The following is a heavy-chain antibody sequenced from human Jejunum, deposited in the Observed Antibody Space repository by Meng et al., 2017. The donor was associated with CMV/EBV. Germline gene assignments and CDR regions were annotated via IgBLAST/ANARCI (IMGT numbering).Heavy chain of an antibody. CDR2: IYTSGES. V-gene: IGHV4-4*07. J-gene: IGHJ6*03. Sequence: QVQLQESGPGLVKPSETLSLTCTVSGGFMNFYYWTWIRQPAGMGLEWIGRIYTSGESNYNPSLKSRVTMSVDPSKNQFSLRLSSVTAADTAVYYCGKGISGTTGSPQVYFYYMDVWGKGTAVTVSS. D-gene: IGHD1-7*01. CDR1: GGFMNFYY. CDR3: GKGISGTTGSPQVYFYYMDV.